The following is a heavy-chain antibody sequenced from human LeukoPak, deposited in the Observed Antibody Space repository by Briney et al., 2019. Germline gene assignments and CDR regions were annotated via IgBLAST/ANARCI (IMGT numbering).Heavy chain of an antibody. J-gene: IGHJ4*02. D-gene: IGHD6-13*01. CDR3: VKGRISEDGLDF. Sequence: GGSLRLSCAASGFTFSRSAMTWVRQTPGKGLDWVSSISSSGNTYYADSVKGRFTISRDNSENMLYLQMNSLRAEDTAAYYCVKGRISEDGLDFWGQGTLVTVSS. V-gene: IGHV3-23*01. CDR2: ISSSGNT. CDR1: GFTFSRSA.